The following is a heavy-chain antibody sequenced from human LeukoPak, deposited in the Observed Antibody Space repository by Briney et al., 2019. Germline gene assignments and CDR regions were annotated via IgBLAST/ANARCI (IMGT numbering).Heavy chain of an antibody. CDR2: ISSSSSYT. J-gene: IGHJ5*02. Sequence: GGSLRLSCAASGFTFSDYYMSWIRQAPGKGLELVSYISSSSSYTNYADSVKGRFTISRDNAKNSLYLQMNSLRAEDTAVCYCARYHYYDSSGYYSNWFDPWGQGTLVTVSS. D-gene: IGHD3-22*01. CDR1: GFTFSDYY. V-gene: IGHV3-11*03. CDR3: ARYHYYDSSGYYSNWFDP.